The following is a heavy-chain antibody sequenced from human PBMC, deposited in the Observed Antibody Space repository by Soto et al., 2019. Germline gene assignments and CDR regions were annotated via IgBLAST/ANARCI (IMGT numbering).Heavy chain of an antibody. J-gene: IGHJ4*02. D-gene: IGHD6-13*01. CDR1: GFTFSSYS. CDR3: ARGGGYTTPFDY. Sequence: EVQLVESGGGLVKPGGSLRLSCAASGFTFSSYSMNWVRQAPGKGLEWVSSISSSSSYIYYADAVKGRFTISRDNAKNSLYLQMNRLSAEDTAVYYCARGGGYTTPFDYWGQGTLVTVSS. V-gene: IGHV3-21*01. CDR2: ISSSSSYI.